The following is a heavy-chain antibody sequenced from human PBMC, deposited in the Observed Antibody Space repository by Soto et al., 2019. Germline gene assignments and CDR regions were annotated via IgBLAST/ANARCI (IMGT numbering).Heavy chain of an antibody. Sequence: PGESLKISCRGSGYRFTNFWIDWLRQIPGKGLEWMGVIYPGDSDTRYSPSFQGQVTISADKSINTAYLQWNSLKASDSAIYYCAGPPYNWDEYFDSWGQGTLVTVSS. D-gene: IGHD1-1*01. J-gene: IGHJ4*02. CDR1: GYRFTNFW. V-gene: IGHV5-51*01. CDR3: AGPPYNWDEYFDS. CDR2: IYPGDSDT.